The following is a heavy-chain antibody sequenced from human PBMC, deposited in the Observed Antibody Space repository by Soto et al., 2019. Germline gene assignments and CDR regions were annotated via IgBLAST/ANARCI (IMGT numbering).Heavy chain of an antibody. J-gene: IGHJ6*02. V-gene: IGHV3-30-3*01. CDR1: GFTFSSYA. Sequence: QVQLVESGGGVGQPGRSLRLSCAASGFTFSSYAMHWVRQAPGKGLEWVAVISYDGSNKYYADSVKGRFTISRDNSKNTLYLQMNSLRAEDTAVYYCASSHDYKNYYYYYGMDVWGQGTTVTVSS. D-gene: IGHD4-4*01. CDR2: ISYDGSNK. CDR3: ASSHDYKNYYYYYGMDV.